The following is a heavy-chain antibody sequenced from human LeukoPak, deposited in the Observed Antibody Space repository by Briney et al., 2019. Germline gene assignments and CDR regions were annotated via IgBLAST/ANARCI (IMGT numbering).Heavy chain of an antibody. CDR1: GFTFSSYW. J-gene: IGHJ6*03. V-gene: IGHV3-7*01. D-gene: IGHD2-15*01. CDR3: ARSIVVVVAAHYYYYYYMDV. CDR2: IKQDGSEK. Sequence: PGGSLRLSCAASGFTFSSYWMSWVRQAPGKGLEWVANIKQDGSEKYYVDSVKGRFTISRDNAKNSLYLQMNSLRAEDTAVYYCARSIVVVVAAHYYYYYYMDVWGKGTTVTVSS.